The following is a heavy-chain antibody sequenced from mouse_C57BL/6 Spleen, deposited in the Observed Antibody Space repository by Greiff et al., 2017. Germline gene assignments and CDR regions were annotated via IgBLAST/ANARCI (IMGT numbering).Heavy chain of an antibody. J-gene: IGHJ1*03. CDR3: ARGRGKDWYFDV. CDR1: GYAFTNYL. V-gene: IGHV1-54*01. Sequence: VQLQESGAELVRPGTSVKVSCKASGYAFTNYLIEWVKQRPGQGLEWIGVINPGSGGTNYNEKFKGKATLTADKSSSTAYMQLSSLTSEDSAVYFCARGRGKDWYFDVWGTGTTVTVSS. CDR2: INPGSGGT.